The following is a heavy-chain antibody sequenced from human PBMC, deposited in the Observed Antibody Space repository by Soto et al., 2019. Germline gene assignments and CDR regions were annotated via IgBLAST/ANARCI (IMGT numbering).Heavy chain of an antibody. Sequence: PGGSLRLSCAASGFTFGPFWMHWVRQAPGKGLVWLSHINSDGSTIVYADSVKGRFTISRDNAKNKLYLQMNSLRVEDTAVYYCTRDMSGGTYNYYYGMDVWGQGTTVTVSS. CDR2: INSDGSTI. V-gene: IGHV3-74*01. CDR1: GFTFGPFW. D-gene: IGHD3-10*02. CDR3: TRDMSGGTYNYYYGMDV. J-gene: IGHJ6*02.